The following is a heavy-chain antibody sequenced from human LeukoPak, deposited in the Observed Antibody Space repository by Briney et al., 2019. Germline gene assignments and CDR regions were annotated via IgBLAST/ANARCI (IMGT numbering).Heavy chain of an antibody. V-gene: IGHV3-23*01. J-gene: IGHJ4*02. CDR3: AKAPKHIVVVTALDY. Sequence: PGGSLRLSCAASGFTFSSYAMSWVRQAPGKGLEWVSAISGSGGSTYYADSVKGRFTISRDNSKNTLYLQMNSLRAEDTAVYYCAKAPKHIVVVTALDYWAREPWSPSPQ. D-gene: IGHD2-21*02. CDR1: GFTFSSYA. CDR2: ISGSGGST.